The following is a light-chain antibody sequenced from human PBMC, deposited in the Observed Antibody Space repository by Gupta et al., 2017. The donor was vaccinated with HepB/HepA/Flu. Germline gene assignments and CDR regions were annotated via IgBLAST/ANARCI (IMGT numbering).Light chain of an antibody. Sequence: SLYVSVGDRVTITCRASQSIRRYLNWYQQKPGEGPKLLIYGISSLHSGVPSRFSGSGSETYFNLTINRLQPEDFATYFCQQGYSLPWTFGQATKVEIK. CDR2: GIS. J-gene: IGKJ1*01. CDR3: QQGYSLPWT. CDR1: QSIRRY. V-gene: IGKV1-39*01.